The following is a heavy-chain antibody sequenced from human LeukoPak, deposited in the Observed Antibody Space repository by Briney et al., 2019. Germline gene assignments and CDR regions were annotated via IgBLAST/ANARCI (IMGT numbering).Heavy chain of an antibody. CDR1: GFTFSSYA. Sequence: GGSLRLSCAASGFTFSSYAMHWVRQAPGKGLEWVAILSYDGSNKYYADSVKGRLTISRDNSKNTLYLQMSSLRAADTAVYFCARSSPTMVSDAFDIWGQGTLVTVSS. CDR3: ARSSPTMVSDAFDI. V-gene: IGHV3-30*04. D-gene: IGHD3-10*01. CDR2: LSYDGSNK. J-gene: IGHJ3*02.